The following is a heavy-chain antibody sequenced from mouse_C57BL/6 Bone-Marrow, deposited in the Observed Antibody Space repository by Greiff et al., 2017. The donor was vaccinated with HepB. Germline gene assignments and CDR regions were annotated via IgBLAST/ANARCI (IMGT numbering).Heavy chain of an antibody. CDR3: ATGWPTVVTAWYYDV. V-gene: IGHV5-4*03. CDR2: ISDGGSYT. Sequence: EVMLVESGGGLVKPGGSLKLSCAASGFTFSSYAMSWVRQTPEKRLEWVATISDGGSYTYYPDNVKGRFTISRDNAKNKLYLQMSHLKSEDTAMYYCATGWPTVVTAWYYDVWGRGTAVTVSS. D-gene: IGHD2-5*01. J-gene: IGHJ1*03. CDR1: GFTFSSYA.